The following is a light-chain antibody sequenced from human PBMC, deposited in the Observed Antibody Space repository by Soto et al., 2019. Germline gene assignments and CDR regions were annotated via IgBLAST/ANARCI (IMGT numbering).Light chain of an antibody. J-gene: IGKJ2*01. Sequence: IQMTQSPSSLSASVGDRVTITCRARQSLSSRLTWYQQKPGEAPKLLIYETSSLHSGVPSRFSGSGSETDFTLTINSLQPEDFATYYCQQSFSPPYTFGHGTKLEIK. CDR2: ETS. CDR1: QSLSSR. CDR3: QQSFSPPYT. V-gene: IGKV1-39*01.